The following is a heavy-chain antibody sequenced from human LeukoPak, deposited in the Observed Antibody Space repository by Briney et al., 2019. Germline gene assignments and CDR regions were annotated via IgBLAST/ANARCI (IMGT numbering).Heavy chain of an antibody. CDR3: ARDHDHSYDY. CDR1: GYTFSGYY. J-gene: IGHJ4*02. CDR2: ISPTSGGT. Sequence: ASVKVPCKASGYTFSGYYLHWVRQAPGQGLEWMGWISPTSGGTNYAQKFQGRVTMTRDTSISTAYMELSRLRSDDTALYYCARDHDHSYDYWGQGTLVTVSS. D-gene: IGHD3-3*01. V-gene: IGHV1-2*02.